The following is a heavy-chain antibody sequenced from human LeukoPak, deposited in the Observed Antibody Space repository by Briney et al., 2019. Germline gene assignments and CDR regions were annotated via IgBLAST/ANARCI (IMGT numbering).Heavy chain of an antibody. Sequence: PGGPLRLPCAASGFTLTSYGMSGAPQAPGRGPECGQTISGCGGSKYYADAVKGRFTISRDNSKNTLYLQMNSLRAEDTAVYYCASSGAYTVPGYFDYWGQGTLVTVSS. CDR2: ISGCGGSK. D-gene: IGHD3-16*01. CDR3: ASSGAYTVPGYFDY. CDR1: GFTLTSYG. J-gene: IGHJ4*02. V-gene: IGHV3-23*01.